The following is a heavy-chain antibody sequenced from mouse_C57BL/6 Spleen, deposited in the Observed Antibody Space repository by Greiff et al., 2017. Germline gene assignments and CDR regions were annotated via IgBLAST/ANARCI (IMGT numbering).Heavy chain of an antibody. CDR1: GYSITSGYY. CDR2: ISYDGSN. D-gene: IGHD4-1*01. Sequence: EVKLVESGPGLVKPSQSLSLTCSVTGYSITSGYYWNWIRQFPGNKLEWMGYISYDGSNNYNPSLKNRISITRDTSKNQFFLKLKSVTTEDTATYYCARGNWDFDYWGQGTTRTVSS. V-gene: IGHV3-6*01. CDR3: ARGNWDFDY. J-gene: IGHJ2*01.